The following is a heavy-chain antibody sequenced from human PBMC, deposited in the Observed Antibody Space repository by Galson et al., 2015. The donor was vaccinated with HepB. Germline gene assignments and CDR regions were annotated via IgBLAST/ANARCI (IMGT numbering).Heavy chain of an antibody. CDR3: AYVGWQQSGRFDP. CDR2: ISAYNGNT. J-gene: IGHJ5*02. D-gene: IGHD6-13*01. CDR1: GHTFTSSG. Sequence: SVKVSCKASGHTFTSSGVSWVRQAPGQRLEWMGWISAYNGNTNYAQKLQGRVTMATDTSTSTAYMELRSLRSDDTAVYYCAYVGWQQSGRFDPWGQGTLVTVSS. V-gene: IGHV1-18*01.